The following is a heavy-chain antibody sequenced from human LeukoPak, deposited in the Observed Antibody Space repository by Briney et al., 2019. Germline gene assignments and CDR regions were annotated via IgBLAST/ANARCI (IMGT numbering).Heavy chain of an antibody. CDR3: ARDLGTGTTG. Sequence: ASVKVSCKASGYAFTDYYVHWVRQAPGQGLEWMGWINPNSGGTNYAQKFQGRVTMTRDTSISTAYMELSRLTSDDTAVYYCARDLGTGTTGWGQGTLVTVSS. V-gene: IGHV1-2*02. J-gene: IGHJ4*02. CDR2: INPNSGGT. D-gene: IGHD1-7*01. CDR1: GYAFTDYY.